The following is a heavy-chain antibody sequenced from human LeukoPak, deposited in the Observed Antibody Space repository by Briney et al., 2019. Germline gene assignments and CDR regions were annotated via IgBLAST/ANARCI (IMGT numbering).Heavy chain of an antibody. J-gene: IGHJ1*01. D-gene: IGHD2-15*01. V-gene: IGHV4-4*07. CDR2: IYTSGST. Sequence: PSETLSLTCTVSGGSISSYYGSWVRQAAGKGLEGVGRIYTSGSTNYNPSLKSRVTNSVNRYKNQFSLKLSSVTAADTAVYYCARGSPPRLPFAHWGQGTLVTVSS. CDR3: ARGSPPRLPFAH. CDR1: GGSISSYY.